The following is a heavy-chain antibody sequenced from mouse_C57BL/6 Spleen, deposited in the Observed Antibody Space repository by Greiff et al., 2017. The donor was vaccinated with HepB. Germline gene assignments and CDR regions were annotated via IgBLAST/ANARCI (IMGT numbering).Heavy chain of an antibody. J-gene: IGHJ2*01. Sequence: QVQLQQSGPELVKPGASVKLSCKASGYAFSSSWMNWVKQRPGKGLEWIGRIYPGAGDTNYNGKFKGKATLTADKSSSTAYMQRSSLTSDDSAVYLGAGSWDYDYYFDYWGQGTTRTVSS. CDR3: AGSWDYDYYFDY. CDR2: IYPGAGDT. D-gene: IGHD2-4*01. V-gene: IGHV1-82*01. CDR1: GYAFSSSW.